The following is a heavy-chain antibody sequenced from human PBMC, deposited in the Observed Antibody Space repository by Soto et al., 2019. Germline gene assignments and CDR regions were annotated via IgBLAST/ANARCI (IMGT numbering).Heavy chain of an antibody. Sequence: TGGSLRLSCAASGFTFDDYAMHWVRQAPGKGLEWVSGISWNSGSIGYADSVKGRFTISRDNAKNSLYLQMNSLRAEDTAVYYCAKDIVVVIARPRHRALDFRGQGTLVTLSS. CDR1: GFTFDDYA. CDR2: ISWNSGSI. CDR3: AKDIVVVIARPRHRALDF. V-gene: IGHV3-9*01. J-gene: IGHJ4*02. D-gene: IGHD2-15*01.